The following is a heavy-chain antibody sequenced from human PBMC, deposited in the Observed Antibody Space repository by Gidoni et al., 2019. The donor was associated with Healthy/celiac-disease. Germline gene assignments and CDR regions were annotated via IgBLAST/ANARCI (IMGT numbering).Heavy chain of an antibody. Sequence: QVQLVQSGAEVKKPGASVKVSCKASGYTFTSYYMHWVRQAPGQGLEWMGIINPSGGSTSYAQKFQGRVTMTRDTSTSTVYMELSSLRSEDTAVYYCARFPHDSSGYLQGGHYGMDVWGQGTTVTVSS. CDR2: INPSGGST. J-gene: IGHJ6*02. CDR3: ARFPHDSSGYLQGGHYGMDV. V-gene: IGHV1-46*01. D-gene: IGHD3-22*01. CDR1: GYTFTSYY.